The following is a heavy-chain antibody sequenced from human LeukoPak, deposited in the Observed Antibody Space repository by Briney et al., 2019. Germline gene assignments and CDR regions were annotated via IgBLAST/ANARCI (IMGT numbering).Heavy chain of an antibody. CDR1: GGSISSYY. CDR3: ASLPGGSSGWQFDP. Sequence: PSETLSLTCTVSGGSISSYYWSWIRQPPGKGLEWIGYIYYSGSTNYNLSLKSRVTISVDTSKNQFSLKLSSVTAADTAVYYCASLPGGSSGWQFDPWGQGTLVTVSS. D-gene: IGHD6-19*01. V-gene: IGHV4-59*01. CDR2: IYYSGST. J-gene: IGHJ5*02.